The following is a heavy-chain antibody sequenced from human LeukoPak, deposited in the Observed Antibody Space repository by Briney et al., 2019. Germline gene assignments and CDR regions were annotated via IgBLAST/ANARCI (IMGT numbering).Heavy chain of an antibody. CDR2: IYTGGST. J-gene: IGHJ4*02. Sequence: GGSLRLSCAASGFTVRTNYMGWVRQAPGKGLEWVSVIYTGGSTDYADSVQGRFTISRDTSKETLYLQMNNLRAEDTAVYYCATTNYGDYPFDYWGQGTLVTVSS. V-gene: IGHV3-53*01. D-gene: IGHD4-17*01. CDR1: GFTVRTNY. CDR3: ATTNYGDYPFDY.